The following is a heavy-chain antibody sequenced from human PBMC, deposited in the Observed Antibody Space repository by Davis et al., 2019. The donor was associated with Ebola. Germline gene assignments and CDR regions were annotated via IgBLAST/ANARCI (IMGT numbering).Heavy chain of an antibody. CDR2: INPNSGGT. V-gene: IGHV1-2*02. CDR3: ARNEAARGPLDFDY. Sequence: ASVKVSCKASGYTFTGYYMHWVRQAPGQGLEWMGWINPNSGGTNYAQKFQGRVTMTRDTSISTAYMELSRLRSDDTAVYYCARNEAARGPLDFDYWGQGTLVTVSS. D-gene: IGHD6-6*01. J-gene: IGHJ4*02. CDR1: GYTFTGYY.